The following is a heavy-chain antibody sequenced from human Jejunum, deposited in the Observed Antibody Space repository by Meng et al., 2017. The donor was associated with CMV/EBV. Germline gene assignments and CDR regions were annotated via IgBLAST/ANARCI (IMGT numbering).Heavy chain of an antibody. CDR2: IYSDGTST. J-gene: IGHJ4*02. V-gene: IGHV3-23*03. CDR1: GVTFSNYA. CDR3: AKDLDIVVRPSLLFDY. D-gene: IGHD6-6*01. Sequence: SGVTFSNYAMSWVRQAPGKGLEGVSVIYSDGTSTYYADSVKGRFAISRDNSKNTLFLQMNSLRAADTVIYYCAKDLDIVVRPSLLFDYWGLGTLVTVSS.